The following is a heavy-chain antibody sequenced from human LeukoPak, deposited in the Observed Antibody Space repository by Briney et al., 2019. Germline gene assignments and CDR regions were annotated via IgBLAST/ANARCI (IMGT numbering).Heavy chain of an antibody. V-gene: IGHV3-48*01. D-gene: IGHD3-3*01. CDR1: GFAFSTYS. Sequence: GGSLRLSCAASGFAFSTYSMSWVRQAPGKGLEWVSYISSSSSTIYYADSVKGRFTISRDNAKTSLYLQMNSLRAEDTAVYYCARLTWSTTDYWGQGTLVTVSS. CDR3: ARLTWSTTDY. J-gene: IGHJ4*02. CDR2: ISSSSSTI.